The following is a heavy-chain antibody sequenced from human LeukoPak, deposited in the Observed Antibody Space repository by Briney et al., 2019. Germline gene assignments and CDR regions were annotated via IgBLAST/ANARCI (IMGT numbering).Heavy chain of an antibody. Sequence: ASVKVSCKASGYPFTTYYIHWVRQAPGQGLEWMGIINPSGGSTNYAQKFQARVTMTRDTSTSTLYMELSSLRPEDTALYYCATIEYWGQGTLVTVSS. J-gene: IGHJ4*02. V-gene: IGHV1-46*01. CDR3: ATIEY. CDR1: GYPFTTYY. CDR2: INPSGGST.